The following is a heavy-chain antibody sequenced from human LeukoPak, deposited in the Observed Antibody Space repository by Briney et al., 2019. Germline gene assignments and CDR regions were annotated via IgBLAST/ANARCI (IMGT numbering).Heavy chain of an antibody. CDR1: GFTFSSYA. D-gene: IGHD1-26*01. V-gene: IGHV3-23*01. CDR3: AKGGKWDVTPFDY. CDR2: ISGSGGST. J-gene: IGHJ4*02. Sequence: GGSLRLSSAASGFTFSSYAMSWVRQAPGKGLEWVSAISGSGGSTYYADSVKGRFTISRDNSKNTLYLQVNSLRAEDTAVYYCAKGGKWDVTPFDYWGQGTLVTVSS.